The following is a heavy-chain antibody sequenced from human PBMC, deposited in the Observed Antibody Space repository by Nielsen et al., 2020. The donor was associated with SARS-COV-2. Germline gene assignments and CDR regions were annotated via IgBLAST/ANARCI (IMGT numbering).Heavy chain of an antibody. CDR3: ARAGVVVVPAAIRYYYYMDV. CDR2: ISGSGGST. D-gene: IGHD2-2*02. V-gene: IGHV3-23*01. J-gene: IGHJ6*03. Sequence: VRQAPGKGLEWVSAISGSGGSTYYADSVKGRFTISRDNSKNTLYLQMNSLRAEDTAVYYCARAGVVVVPAAIRYYYYMDVWGKGTTVTVSS.